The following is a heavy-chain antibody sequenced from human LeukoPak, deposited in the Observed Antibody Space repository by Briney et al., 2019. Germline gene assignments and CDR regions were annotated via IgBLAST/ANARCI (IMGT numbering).Heavy chain of an antibody. Sequence: PSETLSLTCTVSGYSISSGFYWGWIRQPPGKGLEWIGSIYHSGSTHYNSSLKSRVTISVDTSKNQLSLKLNSVTAADTAVYYCARVATTPYYYMDVWGKGTTVTVSS. CDR1: GYSISSGFY. J-gene: IGHJ6*03. V-gene: IGHV4-38-2*02. CDR3: ARVATTPYYYMDV. CDR2: IYHSGST. D-gene: IGHD5-12*01.